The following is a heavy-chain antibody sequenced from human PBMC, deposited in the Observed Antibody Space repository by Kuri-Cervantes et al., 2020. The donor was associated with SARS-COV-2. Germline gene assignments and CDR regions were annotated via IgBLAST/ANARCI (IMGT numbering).Heavy chain of an antibody. CDR1: GFKFGDYP. J-gene: IGHJ5*02. CDR2: IRNKGYGATT. V-gene: IGHV3-49*03. Sequence: GGSLRLSCTASGFKFGDYPMSCFRQAPGKGLEWVGFIRNKGYGATTEYGASVKGRFTISRDDSESIAYLQMNSLKTEDTAVYYCSRGRVWFDPWGQGTLVTVSS. CDR3: SRGRVWFDP.